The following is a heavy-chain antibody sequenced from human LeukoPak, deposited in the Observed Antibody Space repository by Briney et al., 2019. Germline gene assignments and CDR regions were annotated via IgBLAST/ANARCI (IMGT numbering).Heavy chain of an antibody. J-gene: IGHJ4*02. V-gene: IGHV3-30-3*01. CDR1: GFTFSSYA. Sequence: GGSLRLSCAASGFTFSSYAMHWVRQAPGKGLEWVAVISYDGSNKYYADSVKGRFTISRDNSKNTLYLQMNSLRAEDTAVYYCARGVGGYCSSTSCYQGDYWGQGPLVTVSS. D-gene: IGHD2-2*01. CDR3: ARGVGGYCSSTSCYQGDY. CDR2: ISYDGSNK.